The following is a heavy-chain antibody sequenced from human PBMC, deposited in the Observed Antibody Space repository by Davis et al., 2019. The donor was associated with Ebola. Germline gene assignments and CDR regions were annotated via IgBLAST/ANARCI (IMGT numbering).Heavy chain of an antibody. CDR3: ARVHYDFWSGYYTGNWFDP. D-gene: IGHD3-3*01. CDR1: GASIRSRSYY. Sequence: MPSETLSPTCTVSGASIRSRSYYWGWIRQPPGKGLEWVGSFSYGDNTHYYNPSLRSRVTISVDTSRNQFSLKLSSATAADTAVYYCARVHYDFWSGYYTGNWFDPWGQGTLVTVSS. V-gene: IGHV4-39*07. J-gene: IGHJ5*02. CDR2: FSYGDNTH.